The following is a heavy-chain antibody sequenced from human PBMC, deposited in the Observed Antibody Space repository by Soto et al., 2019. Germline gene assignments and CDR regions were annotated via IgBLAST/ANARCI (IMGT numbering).Heavy chain of an antibody. CDR2: ISGSGGST. J-gene: IGHJ6*03. D-gene: IGHD2-2*01. CDR3: AKHDVVVPAAIPTYYYYYYMDV. V-gene: IGHV3-23*01. CDR1: GFTFSSYA. Sequence: GGSLRLSCAASGFTFSSYAMSWVRQAPGKGLEWVSAISGSGGSTYYADSVKGRFTISRDNSKNTLYLKMNSLRAEDTAVYYCAKHDVVVPAAIPTYYYYYYMDVWGKGTTVTVSS.